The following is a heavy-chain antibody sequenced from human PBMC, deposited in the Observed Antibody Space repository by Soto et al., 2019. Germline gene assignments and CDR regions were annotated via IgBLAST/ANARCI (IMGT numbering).Heavy chain of an antibody. CDR2: INHSGST. CDR3: ARGIAGDSSGYYPNWFDP. D-gene: IGHD3-22*01. V-gene: IGHV4-34*01. Sequence: SETLSLTCAVYGGSFSGYYRSWIRQPPGKGLEWIGEINHSGSTNYNPSLKSRVTISVDTSKNQFSLKLSSVTAADTAVYYCARGIAGDSSGYYPNWFDPWGQGTLVTVSS. CDR1: GGSFSGYY. J-gene: IGHJ5*02.